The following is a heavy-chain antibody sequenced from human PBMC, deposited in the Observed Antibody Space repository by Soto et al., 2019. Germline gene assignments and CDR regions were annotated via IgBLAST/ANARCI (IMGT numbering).Heavy chain of an antibody. D-gene: IGHD5-12*01. J-gene: IGHJ4*02. CDR2: IYYSGST. V-gene: IGHV4-30-4*01. CDR3: ARLYTGYEAFDY. CDR1: GGSINSGDYY. Sequence: QVQLQEAGPGLMKPSQTLSLTCSVSGGSINSGDYYWSWIRQSPGKGLEWIGYIYYSGSTYYNPSLKSRSTTSIDTSKNPFFLDVDSVTAADTAVYYCARLYTGYEAFDYWGQGTLVTVSS.